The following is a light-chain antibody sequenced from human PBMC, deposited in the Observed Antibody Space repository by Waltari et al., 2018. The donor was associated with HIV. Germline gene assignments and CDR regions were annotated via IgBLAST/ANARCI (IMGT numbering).Light chain of an antibody. J-gene: IGKJ2*01. CDR2: GAS. V-gene: IGKV3-20*01. CDR1: QSVSNY. CDR3: QQYGSSPPT. Sequence: ETVLTQSPGTLSLSPGERVTLSCRASQSVSNYLAWYQQKRGQAPRLLIYGASSRAAGIPDRFSGSGSGTDFTLTINRLEPEDFAVYYCQQYGSSPPTFGQGTKLEIK.